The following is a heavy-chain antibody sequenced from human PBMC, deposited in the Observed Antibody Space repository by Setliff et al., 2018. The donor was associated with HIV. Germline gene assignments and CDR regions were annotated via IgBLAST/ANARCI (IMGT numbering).Heavy chain of an antibody. D-gene: IGHD5-18*01. CDR3: ARRGRFTGGYSYGSDYFEY. J-gene: IGHJ4*02. Sequence: GASVKVSCKASGYTFSNYAIHWLRQAPGQRLEWMGWINAGNGNTKNSQKFQGRLTITRVTSASTTYMELSSLRSEDTAMYHCARRGRFTGGYSYGSDYFEYWGQGTLVTVSS. CDR2: INAGNGNT. CDR1: GYTFSNYA. V-gene: IGHV1-3*01.